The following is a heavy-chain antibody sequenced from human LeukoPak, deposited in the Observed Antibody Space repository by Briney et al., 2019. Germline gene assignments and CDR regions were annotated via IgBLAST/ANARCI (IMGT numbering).Heavy chain of an antibody. D-gene: IGHD2-15*01. Sequence: GGSLSLSCAASGFTFSSYSMNWVRQAPGKGLVWVSRISTDGYTTDYADFVQGRFTASRDNTKNTWSLEMNSLRAEDTAVYYCVVGGSPGYWGQGTLVTVSS. CDR3: VVGGSPGY. CDR2: ISTDGYTT. J-gene: IGHJ4*02. CDR1: GFTFSSYS. V-gene: IGHV3-74*01.